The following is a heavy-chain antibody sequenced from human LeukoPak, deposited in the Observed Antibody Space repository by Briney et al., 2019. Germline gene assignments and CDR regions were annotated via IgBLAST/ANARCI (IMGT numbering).Heavy chain of an antibody. V-gene: IGHV3-21*01. J-gene: IGHJ4*02. CDR1: GFTFSSYS. Sequence: GGSLRLSCAASGFTFSSYSMNRVRQAPGKGLEWVSSISSSSSYIYYADSVKGRFTISRDNAKNSLYLQMNSLRAEDTAVYYCAREPPVNIVGAQIDYWGQGTLVTVSS. CDR3: AREPPVNIVGAQIDY. D-gene: IGHD1-26*01. CDR2: ISSSSSYI.